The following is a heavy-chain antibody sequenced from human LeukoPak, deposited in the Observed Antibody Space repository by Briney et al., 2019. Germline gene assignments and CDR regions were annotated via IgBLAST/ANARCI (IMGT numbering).Heavy chain of an antibody. Sequence: PGRSLRLSCAASGFTFSSYGMHWVRQAPGKGLEWVAVISYDGSNKYYADSVKGRFTISRDNSKNTLYLQMNSLRAEDTAVYYCAKEPASYYYGSGTYFDYWGQGTLVTVSS. D-gene: IGHD3-10*01. CDR3: AKEPASYYYGSGTYFDY. CDR2: ISYDGSNK. V-gene: IGHV3-30*18. J-gene: IGHJ4*02. CDR1: GFTFSSYG.